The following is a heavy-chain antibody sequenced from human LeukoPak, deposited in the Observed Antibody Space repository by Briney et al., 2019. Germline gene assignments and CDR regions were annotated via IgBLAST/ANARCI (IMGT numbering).Heavy chain of an antibody. J-gene: IGHJ3*02. CDR3: ARDRSGSWYAFDI. CDR2: IGCSSYNI. Sequence: GPSLTLVRALSGLTLTSIRSVRPAPEKGGECVSCIGCSSYNIDNTGSVKCRFTISRAFAKTSLYLQMNIQRAEDTAGYYCARDRSGSWYAFDIWGQGTMVTVSS. D-gene: IGHD6-13*01. V-gene: IGHV3-21*06. CDR1: GLTLTS.